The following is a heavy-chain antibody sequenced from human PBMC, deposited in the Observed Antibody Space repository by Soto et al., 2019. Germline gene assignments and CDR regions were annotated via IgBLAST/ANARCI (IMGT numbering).Heavy chain of an antibody. D-gene: IGHD2-15*01. J-gene: IGHJ4*02. Sequence: GGSLRLSCAASGFTFSSYAMNWVRQAPGKGLEWVSALSGSGGSTYYADSVKGRFTISRDNWKNTLSLQMNSLRAEDTAVYYCAKDHCTGGSCYSLDHWGRGTLVTVSS. CDR2: LSGSGGST. V-gene: IGHV3-23*01. CDR3: AKDHCTGGSCYSLDH. CDR1: GFTFSSYA.